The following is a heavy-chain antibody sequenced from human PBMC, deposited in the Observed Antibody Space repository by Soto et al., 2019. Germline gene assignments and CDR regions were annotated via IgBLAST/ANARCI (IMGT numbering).Heavy chain of an antibody. V-gene: IGHV3-23*01. CDR1: GFTFSSYA. D-gene: IGHD4-17*01. Sequence: GGSLRLSCAASGFTFSSYAMSWVRQAPGKGLEWVSAISGSGGSTYYADSVKGRFTISRDNSKNTLYLQMNSLRAEDTAVYYCAKDPLVATIIGDYGDYANYYYYMDVWGKGTTVTVSS. CDR3: AKDPLVATIIGDYGDYANYYYYMDV. CDR2: ISGSGGST. J-gene: IGHJ6*03.